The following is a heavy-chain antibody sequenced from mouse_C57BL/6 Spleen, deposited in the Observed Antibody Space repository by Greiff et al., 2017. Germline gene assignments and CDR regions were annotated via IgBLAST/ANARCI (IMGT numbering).Heavy chain of an antibody. CDR3: AKRNWDGDGYYFDY. CDR1: GFSLTSYG. CDR2: IWGGGST. J-gene: IGHJ2*01. D-gene: IGHD4-1*01. V-gene: IGHV2-9*01. Sequence: VKLVESGPGLVAPSQSLSITCTVSGFSLTSYGVDWVRQPPGKGLEWLGVIWGGGSTNYNSALMSRLSISKDNSKSQVFLKMNSLQTDDTAMYYCAKRNWDGDGYYFDYGGQGTTLTVSS.